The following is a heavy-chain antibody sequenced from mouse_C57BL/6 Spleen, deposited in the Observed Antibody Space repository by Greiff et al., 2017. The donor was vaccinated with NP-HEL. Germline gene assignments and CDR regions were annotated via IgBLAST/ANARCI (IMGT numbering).Heavy chain of an antibody. CDR1: GFSLTSYG. D-gene: IGHD2-5*01. J-gene: IGHJ3*01. Sequence: QVQLKQSGPGLVQPSQSLSITCTVSGFSLTSYGVHWVRQSPGKGLEWLGVIWSGGSTDYNAAFISRLSISKDNSTSQVFFKMNRLQADDTAIYYCARKDETYSNYVNFAYWGQGTLVTVSA. CDR2: IWSGGST. V-gene: IGHV2-2*01. CDR3: ARKDETYSNYVNFAY.